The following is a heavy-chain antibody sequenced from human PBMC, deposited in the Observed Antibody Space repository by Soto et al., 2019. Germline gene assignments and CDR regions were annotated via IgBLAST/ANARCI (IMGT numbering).Heavy chain of an antibody. V-gene: IGHV2-5*01. CDR2: IYWDDDNDDK. CDR1: GFSLNTSGVA. J-gene: IGHJ4*02. CDR3: AHRRDTSWDFDS. D-gene: IGHD2-2*01. Sequence: QITLKESGPTLVKPRQTLTLTCTFSGFSLNTSGVAVGWIRQPPGKALEWLALIYWDDDNDDKRYSPSLKNRLTITRDTSKNQVVLRMTNMDPVDTATYYCAHRRDTSWDFDSWGQGTLVTVSS.